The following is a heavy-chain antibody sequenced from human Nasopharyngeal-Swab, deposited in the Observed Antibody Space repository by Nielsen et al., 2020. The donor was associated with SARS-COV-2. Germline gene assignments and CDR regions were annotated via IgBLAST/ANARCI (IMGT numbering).Heavy chain of an antibody. CDR3: ARDRSNWGSYYYYYGMDV. D-gene: IGHD7-27*01. V-gene: IGHV3-21*01. Sequence: VRQALGKGLEWVSSISSSSSYIYYADSVKGRFTISRDNAKNSLYLQMNSLRAEDTAVYYCARDRSNWGSYYYYYGMDVWGQGTTVTVSS. CDR2: ISSSSSYI. J-gene: IGHJ6*02.